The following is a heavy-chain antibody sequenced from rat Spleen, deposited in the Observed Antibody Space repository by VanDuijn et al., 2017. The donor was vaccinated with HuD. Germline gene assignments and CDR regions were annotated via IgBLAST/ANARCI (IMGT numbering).Heavy chain of an antibody. CDR1: EYSVTSSYR. CDR3: ARSPYNNFWFTY. D-gene: IGHD1-10*01. Sequence: EVQLQESGPGLVKPSQSLSLTCSVTEYSVTSSYRWNWIRKFPGNKLEWMGYLNSAGSTYYNPSLRSRISITRDTSKNQFFLQVNSVTTEDTATYYCARSPYNNFWFTYWGQGTLVTVSS. V-gene: IGHV3-3*01. CDR2: LNSAGST. J-gene: IGHJ3*01.